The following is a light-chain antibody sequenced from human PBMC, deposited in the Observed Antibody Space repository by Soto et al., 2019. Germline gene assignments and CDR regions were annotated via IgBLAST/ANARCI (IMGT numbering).Light chain of an antibody. J-gene: IGKJ1*01. CDR2: DAS. Sequence: EIVLTQSPATLSLSPGERATLSCRASQSVSSYLAWYQQKPGQAPRLLIYDASNRATGIPARFSGSGSGTDSTLTISRLEPEDFAVYYCQQYGSSITFGQGTKVDIK. CDR1: QSVSSY. CDR3: QQYGSSIT. V-gene: IGKV3-11*01.